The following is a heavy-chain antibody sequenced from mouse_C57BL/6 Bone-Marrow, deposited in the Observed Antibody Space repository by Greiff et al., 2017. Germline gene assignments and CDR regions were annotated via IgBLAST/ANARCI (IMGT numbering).Heavy chain of an antibody. CDR1: GYTFTSYW. J-gene: IGHJ2*01. D-gene: IGHD1-1*01. Sequence: VQLQQSGTVLARPGASAKMSCKTSGYTFTSYWMHWVKQRPGQGLEWIGAIYPGNSDTSYNQKFKGKAKLTAVTSASTAYMELSSLTNEDSAVYYCTILYYYGSSPDYWGQGTTLTVSS. V-gene: IGHV1-5*01. CDR3: TILYYYGSSPDY. CDR2: IYPGNSDT.